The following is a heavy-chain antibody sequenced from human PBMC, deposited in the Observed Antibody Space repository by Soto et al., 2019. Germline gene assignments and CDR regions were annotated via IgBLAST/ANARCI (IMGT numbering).Heavy chain of an antibody. V-gene: IGHV1-69*13. Sequence: SVKVSCKASGGTFSSYAISWVRQAPGQGLEWMGGIIPIFGTANYAQKFQGRVTITADESTSTAYMELSSLRSEDTAVYYSARRRGYGGNLGMDVWGQGTTVTVSS. CDR1: GGTFSSYA. J-gene: IGHJ6*02. D-gene: IGHD2-21*02. CDR2: IIPIFGTA. CDR3: ARRRGYGGNLGMDV.